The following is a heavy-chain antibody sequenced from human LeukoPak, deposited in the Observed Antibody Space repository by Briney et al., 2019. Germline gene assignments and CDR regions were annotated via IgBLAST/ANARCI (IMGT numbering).Heavy chain of an antibody. CDR1: GFTFSSYS. CDR3: ATGGSTTFYYYMDV. J-gene: IGHJ6*03. V-gene: IGHV3-21*01. Sequence: PGGSLRLSCAASGFTFSSYSMNWVRQAPGKGLEWASSISSSSYIYYADSVKGRFTISRDNAKNSLYLQMNSLRAEDTAVYYCATGGSTTFYYYMDVWGKGTTVTVSS. D-gene: IGHD2/OR15-2a*01. CDR2: ISSSSYI.